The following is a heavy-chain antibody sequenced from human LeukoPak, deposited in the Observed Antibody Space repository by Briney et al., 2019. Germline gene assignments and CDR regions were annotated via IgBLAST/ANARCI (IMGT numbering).Heavy chain of an antibody. D-gene: IGHD3-10*01. V-gene: IGHV3-23*01. CDR2: ISGSDGST. J-gene: IGHJ6*03. Sequence: GGSLRLSCAASGFTFSSYAMSWVRQAPGKGLEWVSGISGSDGSTNYADSVKGRFTISRDNSKNTLYLQMNSLRAEDTAVYYCAKVGIGDSVSRDYYYMDVWGKGTTVTISS. CDR3: AKVGIGDSVSRDYYYMDV. CDR1: GFTFSSYA.